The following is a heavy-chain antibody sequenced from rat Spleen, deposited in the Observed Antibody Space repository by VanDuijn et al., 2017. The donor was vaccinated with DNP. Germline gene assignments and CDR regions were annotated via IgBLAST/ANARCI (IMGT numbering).Heavy chain of an antibody. V-gene: IGHV5-27*01. CDR3: TRAIPID. Sequence: EVQLVESGGGLVQPGRSLKLSCAASGFTFSDYYMAWVRQAPTKGLEWVASITNSGGSTYYRDSVKGRFTISRDNAKSTLYLQMDSLRSEDTATYYCTRAIPIDWGQGVMVTVSS. CDR2: ITNSGGST. D-gene: IGHD2-6*01. J-gene: IGHJ2*01. CDR1: GFTFSDYY.